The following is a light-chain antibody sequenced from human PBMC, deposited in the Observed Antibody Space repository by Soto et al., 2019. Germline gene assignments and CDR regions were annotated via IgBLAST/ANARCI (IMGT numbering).Light chain of an antibody. CDR2: GVT. Sequence: QSSLTQPACVSGSPGQSITISCTGTSSDVGGYNYVSWYQQHPGKAPKLMIYGVTNRPSGVSSRFSGSRSGNTASLTISGLQAEDEAEYFCNSYTSSSTFVFGTGTKLTVL. CDR3: NSYTSSSTFV. CDR1: SSDVGGYNY. J-gene: IGLJ1*01. V-gene: IGLV2-14*01.